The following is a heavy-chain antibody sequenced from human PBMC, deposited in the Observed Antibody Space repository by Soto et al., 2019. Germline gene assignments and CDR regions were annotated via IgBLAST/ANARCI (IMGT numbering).Heavy chain of an antibody. V-gene: IGHV4-31*03. CDR3: ARGHKCCAGGSCYYFDH. CDR2: ISYSGKT. D-gene: IGHD2-8*02. CDR1: GDSISSAADY. J-gene: IGHJ4*01. Sequence: SETLSLTCTVSGDSISSAADYWSWIRQHPGKGLEWIGYISYSGKTDYNPSLKRRVALAVDASKNHFSLKVSSVTAAETAVYFCARGHKCCAGGSCYYFDHWGHGTLVTVSS.